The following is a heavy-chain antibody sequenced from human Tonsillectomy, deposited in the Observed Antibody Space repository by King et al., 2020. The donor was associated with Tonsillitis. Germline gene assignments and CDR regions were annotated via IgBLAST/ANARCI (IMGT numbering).Heavy chain of an antibody. Sequence: VQLVESGGGLVQPGRSLRLSSFVSGFTFGDYAMHWVRQVPVKGLGWVSGISWSSAGIGYADSVKGRFTISRDNAKSSLYLQMNRLRVNDTALCLCARGIRGSPDAFDIWGQGTVVTVSS. CDR1: GFTFGDYA. V-gene: IGHV3-9*01. D-gene: IGHD3-10*01. J-gene: IGHJ3*02. CDR2: ISWSSAGI. CDR3: ARGIRGSPDAFDI.